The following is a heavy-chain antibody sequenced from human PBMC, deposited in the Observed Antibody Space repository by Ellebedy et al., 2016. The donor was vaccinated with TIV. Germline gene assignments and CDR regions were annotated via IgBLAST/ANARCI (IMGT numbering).Heavy chain of an antibody. CDR2: IYYSGST. V-gene: IGHV4-30-4*01. Sequence: MPSETLSLTCTVSGGSISSGDYYWSWIRQPPGKGLEWIGYIYYSGSTYYNPSLKSRVTISVDTSKNQFSLKLSSVTAADTAVYYCARDRVRYYYYGMDVWGQGTTVTVSS. J-gene: IGHJ6*02. CDR1: GGSISSGDYY. D-gene: IGHD1-1*01. CDR3: ARDRVRYYYYGMDV.